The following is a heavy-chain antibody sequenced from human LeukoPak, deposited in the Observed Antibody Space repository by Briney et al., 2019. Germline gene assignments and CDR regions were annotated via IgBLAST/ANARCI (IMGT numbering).Heavy chain of an antibody. D-gene: IGHD3-3*01. CDR3: ARNFWSGYSLD. Sequence: PSETLSLTCNVSGASVTSHYWSWIRQPPGKGPEWIGYISYSGSAIYNPTLKSRVTISVDTSKNQFSLKLISLTPADTAVYSCARNFWSGYSLDWGQGTLVTVSS. J-gene: IGHJ4*02. CDR2: ISYSGSA. CDR1: GASVTSHY. V-gene: IGHV4-59*02.